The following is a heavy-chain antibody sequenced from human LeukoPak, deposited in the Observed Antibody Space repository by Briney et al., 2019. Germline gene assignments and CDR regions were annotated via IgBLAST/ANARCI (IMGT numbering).Heavy chain of an antibody. D-gene: IGHD5-18*01. CDR2: INHSGST. J-gene: IGHJ5*02. V-gene: IGHV4-34*01. CDR3: ARVKRGYSYGFHPGWFDP. CDR1: GGSFSGYY. Sequence: SETLSLTCAVHGGSFSGYYWSWIRQPPGKGLEWIGEINHSGSTNYNPSLKSRVTISVDTSKNQFSLKLSSVTAADTAVYYCARVKRGYSYGFHPGWFDPWGQGTLVTVSS.